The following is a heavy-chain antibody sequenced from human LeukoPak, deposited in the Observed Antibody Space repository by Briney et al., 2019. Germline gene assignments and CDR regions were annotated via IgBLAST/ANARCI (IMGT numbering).Heavy chain of an antibody. D-gene: IGHD3-9*01. V-gene: IGHV4-59*12. CDR1: GGSISSYY. Sequence: PSETLSLTCTVSGGSISSYYWSWIRQPPGKGLEWIGYIYCSGNTNYNPSLKSRVTISIDKSKNQFSLKVSSVTAADTAVYFCARISAGYSENDYWGQGTLVTVSS. CDR3: ARISAGYSENDY. CDR2: IYCSGNT. J-gene: IGHJ4*02.